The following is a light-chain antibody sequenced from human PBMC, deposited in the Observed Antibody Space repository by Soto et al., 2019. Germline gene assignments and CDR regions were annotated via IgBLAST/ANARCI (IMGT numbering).Light chain of an antibody. CDR1: SSDVGGYNY. Sequence: QSALTQPASVSGSPGQSLTISCTGTSSDVGGYNYVSWYQQHPGKAPKLLIYDVTNRPSGVSNRFSASKSGNTASLTISGHQAEDEADYYCSSYTTSSTVVFGGGTKLTVL. CDR3: SSYTTSSTVV. J-gene: IGLJ2*01. CDR2: DVT. V-gene: IGLV2-14*03.